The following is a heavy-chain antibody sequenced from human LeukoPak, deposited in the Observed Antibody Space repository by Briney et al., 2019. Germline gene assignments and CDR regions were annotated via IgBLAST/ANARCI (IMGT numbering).Heavy chain of an antibody. CDR2: ISSRSSYI. V-gene: IGHV3-21*01. J-gene: IGHJ4*02. CDR3: ASGVNYFDY. CDR1: GFTFSSYN. D-gene: IGHD3-3*01. Sequence: GGSLRLSCAASGFTFSSYNMKWVRQAPGKGLEWVSSISSRSSYIFYADSVKGRFTISRDNAKKSLYLQMNSLRAEDTAVYYCASGVNYFDYWGQGTLVIVSS.